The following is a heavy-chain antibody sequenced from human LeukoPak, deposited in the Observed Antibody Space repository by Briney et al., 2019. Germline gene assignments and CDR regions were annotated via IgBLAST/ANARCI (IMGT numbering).Heavy chain of an antibody. Sequence: PSETLSLTCAVYGGSFSGYYWSWLRQPPGKGLEGIGEINHSGSTNYNPSLKSRVTISVDTSKNQFSLKLSSVTAADTAVYYCAGGVVVPAAIIGRNYFDYWGQGTLVTVSS. V-gene: IGHV4-34*01. CDR2: INHSGST. CDR3: AGGVVVPAAIIGRNYFDY. CDR1: GGSFSGYY. D-gene: IGHD2-2*01. J-gene: IGHJ4*02.